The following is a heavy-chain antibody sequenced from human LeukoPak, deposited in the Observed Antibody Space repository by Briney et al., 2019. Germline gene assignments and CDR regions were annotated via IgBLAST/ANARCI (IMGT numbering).Heavy chain of an antibody. CDR3: AREVGSGWYYFDY. Sequence: SETLSLTXTVSGGSISSSSYYWGWIRQPPGKGLEWIGSIYYSGSTYYNPSLKSRVTISVDTSKNQFSLKLSSVTAADTAVYYCAREVGSGWYYFDYWGQGTLVTVSS. J-gene: IGHJ4*02. CDR1: GGSISSSSYY. V-gene: IGHV4-39*02. CDR2: IYYSGST. D-gene: IGHD6-19*01.